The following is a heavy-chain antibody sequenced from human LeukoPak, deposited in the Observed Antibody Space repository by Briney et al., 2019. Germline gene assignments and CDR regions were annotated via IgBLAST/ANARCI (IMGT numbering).Heavy chain of an antibody. Sequence: ASVKVSCKASGYTFTGYYMHWVRQAPGQGLEWMGWINPNSGGTNYAQKFQGRVTMTRDTSISTAYMELSRLRSDDTAVYYCARDFGDGGVVPAAAVDYWGQGTLVTVSS. CDR3: ARDFGDGGVVPAAAVDY. CDR2: INPNSGGT. V-gene: IGHV1-2*02. J-gene: IGHJ4*02. D-gene: IGHD2-2*01. CDR1: GYTFTGYY.